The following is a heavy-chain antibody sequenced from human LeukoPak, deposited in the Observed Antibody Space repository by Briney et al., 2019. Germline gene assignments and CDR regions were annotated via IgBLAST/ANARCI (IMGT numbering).Heavy chain of an antibody. Sequence: SETLSLTCSVSGGSITSYYWSWLRQPPGKGLEWIGFIYYSADANCNPSLKSRVTTSVDTSKNHLSLKLNSVTAADTAVYYCASHSSLGGPLAHFDSWGLGRLVAVSS. CDR2: IYYSADA. D-gene: IGHD2-2*01. CDR1: GGSITSYY. J-gene: IGHJ4*02. V-gene: IGHV4-59*08. CDR3: ASHSSLGGPLAHFDS.